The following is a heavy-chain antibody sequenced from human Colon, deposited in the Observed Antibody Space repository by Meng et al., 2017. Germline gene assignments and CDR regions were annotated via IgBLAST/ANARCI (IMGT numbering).Heavy chain of an antibody. J-gene: IGHJ5*02. CDR1: GGSISSNYW. CDR2: IHHGGTT. V-gene: IGHV4-4*02. Sequence: QGQLQESGPGLVKPSGTLSLTCAVSGGSISSNYWWSWVRQSPKKGLEWIGEIHHGGTTNYNPSLKSRVTISVDTSNNQFSLKLSSVTAADTAVYYCARYFYDSRGVTWFDPWGQGTLVTVSS. CDR3: ARYFYDSRGVTWFDP. D-gene: IGHD3-22*01.